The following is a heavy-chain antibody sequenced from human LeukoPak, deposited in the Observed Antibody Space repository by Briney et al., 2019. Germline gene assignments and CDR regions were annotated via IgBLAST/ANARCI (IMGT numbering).Heavy chain of an antibody. J-gene: IGHJ4*02. Sequence: GGSLRLSCAASGFTFSSYAMHWVRQAPGKGLEWVAVISYDGSNKYYADSVKGRFTISRDNSKNTLYLQMNSLRAEDTAVYYCAKGKDSVAGATNDYWGQGTLVTVSS. V-gene: IGHV3-30-3*01. CDR1: GFTFSSYA. CDR2: ISYDGSNK. D-gene: IGHD6-19*01. CDR3: AKGKDSVAGATNDY.